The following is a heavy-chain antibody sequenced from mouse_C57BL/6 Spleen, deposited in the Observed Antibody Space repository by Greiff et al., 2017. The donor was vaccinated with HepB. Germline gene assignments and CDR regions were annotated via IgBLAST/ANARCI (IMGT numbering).Heavy chain of an antibody. Sequence: QVTLKESGPGILQSSQTLSLTCSFSGFSLSTSGMGVSWIRQPSGKGLEWLAHIYWDDDKRYNPSLKSRLTISKDTSSNQVFLKITSVDTADTATYYCARNGYDGCAMDYWGQGTSVTVSS. D-gene: IGHD2-2*01. V-gene: IGHV8-12*01. J-gene: IGHJ4*01. CDR3: ARNGYDGCAMDY. CDR1: GFSLSTSGMG. CDR2: IYWDDDK.